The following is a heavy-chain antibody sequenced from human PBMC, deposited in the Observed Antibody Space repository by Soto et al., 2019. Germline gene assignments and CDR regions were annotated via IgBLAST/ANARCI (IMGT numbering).Heavy chain of an antibody. CDR3: AISFESRYYYYGGGLDI. CDR2: INPSGDST. D-gene: IGHD3-22*01. J-gene: IGHJ3*02. Sequence: ASVKVSCKAFGHTFVSYYTYWVRQAPGQGLEWMGMINPSGDSTGYAQKLQDRVTVTRDTSTSTVYMELSSLRSEDTAVYYCAISFESRYYYYGGGLDIWGLGTMVTVSS. V-gene: IGHV1-46*03. CDR1: GHTFVSYY.